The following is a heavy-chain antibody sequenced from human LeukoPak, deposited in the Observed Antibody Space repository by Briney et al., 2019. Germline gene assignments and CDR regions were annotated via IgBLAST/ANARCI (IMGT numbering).Heavy chain of an antibody. J-gene: IGHJ4*02. D-gene: IGHD2-8*01. CDR1: GFTFTNAW. V-gene: IGHV3-15*07. Sequence: GGALILSSAASGFTFTNAWMDWVRPAPGKGLEWVGRIKTKVDSGTTDYAAPVKGRFTVSRDDSKSTLYLQMDSLKTEDTAVYYCTPEPHAVSIGYWGQGTLVTVSS. CDR2: IKTKVDSGTT. CDR3: TPEPHAVSIGY.